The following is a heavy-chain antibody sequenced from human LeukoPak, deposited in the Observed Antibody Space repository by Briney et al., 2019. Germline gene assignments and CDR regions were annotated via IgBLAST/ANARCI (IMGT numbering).Heavy chain of an antibody. Sequence: GGSLRLSCAASGFTFSSYWMHWVRQAPGKGLVWISRINSDGSSTNYADSVKGRFTISRDNAKNTLYLQMNSLRAEDTAMYYCARAVYYSNYLGYWGQGTLVTVSS. J-gene: IGHJ4*01. CDR1: GFTFSSYW. D-gene: IGHD3-10*01. CDR2: INSDGSST. V-gene: IGHV3-74*01. CDR3: ARAVYYSNYLGY.